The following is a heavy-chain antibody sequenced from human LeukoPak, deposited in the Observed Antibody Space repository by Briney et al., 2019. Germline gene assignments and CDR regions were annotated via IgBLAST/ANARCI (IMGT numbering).Heavy chain of an antibody. Sequence: GGSLTLSCAASGFTFSNYWMHWVRQAPGKGLVWVSRINNDGSTTNYADSVKGRFTISRDNAKNTLYLQMNSLRAEDTAVYYCVRLLDVDYWGQGTLVTVSS. D-gene: IGHD3-3*01. V-gene: IGHV3-74*01. CDR1: GFTFSNYW. CDR2: INNDGSTT. J-gene: IGHJ4*02. CDR3: VRLLDVDY.